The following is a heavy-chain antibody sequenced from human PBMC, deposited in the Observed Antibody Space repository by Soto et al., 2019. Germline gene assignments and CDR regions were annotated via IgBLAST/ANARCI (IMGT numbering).Heavy chain of an antibody. Sequence: QVQLVQSGAEVKKPGSSVKVSCKASGGTFSNYAITWVRQAPGQGLEWLGRIIPIFGSANYAQKFQGRVTITADESPDTAYMELSSLRSDDTAVYYCAKDGGKDGNFGNWFDPWGPGTLVTVSS. CDR2: IIPIFGSA. CDR1: GGTFSNYA. V-gene: IGHV1-69*15. CDR3: AKDGGKDGNFGNWFDP. J-gene: IGHJ5*02. D-gene: IGHD1-1*01.